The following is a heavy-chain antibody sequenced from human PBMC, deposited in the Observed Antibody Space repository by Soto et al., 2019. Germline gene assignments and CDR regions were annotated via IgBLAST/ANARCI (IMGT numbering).Heavy chain of an antibody. CDR3: ARRPYSYGYSSRVFDY. CDR1: GYSFTSYW. J-gene: IGHJ4*02. Sequence: GESLKISCKGSGYSFTSYWIGWVRQMPGKGLEWMGIIYPGDSDTRYSPSFQGQVTISADKSISTAYLQWSSLKASDTAMYYCARRPYSYGYSSRVFDYWGQGTLVTVSS. V-gene: IGHV5-51*01. D-gene: IGHD5-18*01. CDR2: IYPGDSDT.